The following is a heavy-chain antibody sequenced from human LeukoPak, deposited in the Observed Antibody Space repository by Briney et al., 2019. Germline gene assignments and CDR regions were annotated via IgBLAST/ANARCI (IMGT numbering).Heavy chain of an antibody. Sequence: PGRSLRLSCAASGLTFSSYGMHWVRQAPGKGLEWVAVIWYDGSNKNYVDSVKGRFTISRDNSKNTLYLQMNSLRVEDTAVYYCARDRSYDILTGNYKRSGFDYWGQGTLVTVSS. J-gene: IGHJ4*02. CDR2: IWYDGSNK. D-gene: IGHD3-9*01. CDR1: GLTFSSYG. V-gene: IGHV3-33*01. CDR3: ARDRSYDILTGNYKRSGFDY.